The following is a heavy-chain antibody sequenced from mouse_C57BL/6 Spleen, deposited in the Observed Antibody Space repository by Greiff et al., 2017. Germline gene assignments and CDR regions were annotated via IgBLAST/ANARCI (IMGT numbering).Heavy chain of an antibody. V-gene: IGHV14-4*01. Sequence: VQLQQSGAELVRPGASVKLSCTASGFNIKDDYMHWVKQRPEQGLEWIGWIDPENGDTEYASKFPGKATITADTSSNTAYLQLSSLTSEDTAVYYCTTGSYYYGSSYGYFEVWGTGTTVTVSS. CDR2: IDPENGDT. J-gene: IGHJ1*03. CDR3: TTGSYYYGSSYGYFEV. D-gene: IGHD1-1*01. CDR1: GFNIKDDY.